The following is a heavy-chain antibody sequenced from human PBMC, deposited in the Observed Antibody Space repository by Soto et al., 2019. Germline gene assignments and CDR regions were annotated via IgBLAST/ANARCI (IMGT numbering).Heavy chain of an antibody. Sequence: SSETLSLTCAVSGGSISAAGDSWSWIRQPPGGGLEWIGYIYHSGTLLYNPSLRTRLTMSLDRSNNQFSLTLNSVTAADTAVYYCARAQFYSGSGRYNNLMFDPWGQGTQVTVSS. CDR3: ARAQFYSGSGRYNNLMFDP. V-gene: IGHV4-30-2*01. CDR2: IYHSGTL. J-gene: IGHJ5*02. CDR1: GGSISAAGDS. D-gene: IGHD3-10*01.